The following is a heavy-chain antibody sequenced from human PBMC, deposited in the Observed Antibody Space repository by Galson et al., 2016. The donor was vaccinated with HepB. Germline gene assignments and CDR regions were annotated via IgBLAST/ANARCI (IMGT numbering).Heavy chain of an antibody. CDR1: GGSISSSSYY. V-gene: IGHV4-39*01. CDR2: IYYSGST. Sequence: SETLSLTCTVSGGSISSSSYYWGWIRQPPGKGLEWIGSIYYSGSTYYNPSLKSRVTISVDTSKNQFSLKLSSVTAADTAVYYCARLELPFTSGFDYWGQGTLVTVSS. J-gene: IGHJ4*02. D-gene: IGHD3-10*01. CDR3: ARLELPFTSGFDY.